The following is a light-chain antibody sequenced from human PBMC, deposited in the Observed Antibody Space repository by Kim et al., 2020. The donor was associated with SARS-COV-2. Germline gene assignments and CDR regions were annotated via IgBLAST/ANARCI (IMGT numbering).Light chain of an antibody. V-gene: IGLV3-19*01. CDR1: SLRSYY. J-gene: IGLJ3*02. CDR3: SSRDSTGDHVV. Sequence: SSELTQDPAVSVALGQTVRITCQGDSLRSYYATWYQQKPGQAPILVIYGKNNRPSGIPDRFSGSSSGNTASLTITGAQAEDEGDYYCSSRDSTGDHVVFGGGTQLTVL. CDR2: GKN.